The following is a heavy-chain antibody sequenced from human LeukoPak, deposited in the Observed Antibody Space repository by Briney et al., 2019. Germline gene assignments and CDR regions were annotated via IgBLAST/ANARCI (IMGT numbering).Heavy chain of an antibody. D-gene: IGHD2-2*01. J-gene: IGHJ5*02. CDR1: GGSISSYY. CDR3: ASSVYCSSTNCYWFDP. V-gene: IGHV4-59*08. Sequence: SETLSLTCTVSGGSISSYYWSWIRQPPGKGLEWIGYIYYSGSTNYDPSLKSRVTISVDTSKNQFSLKLSSVTAADTAVYYCASSVYCSSTNCYWFDPWGQGTLVTVSS. CDR2: IYYSGST.